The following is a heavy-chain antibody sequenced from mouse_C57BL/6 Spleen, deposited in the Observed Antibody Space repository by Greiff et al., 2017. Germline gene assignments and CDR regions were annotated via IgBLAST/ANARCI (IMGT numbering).Heavy chain of an antibody. D-gene: IGHD1-1*01. CDR2: ISYDGSN. V-gene: IGHV3-6*01. J-gene: IGHJ1*03. Sequence: EVKLMESGPGLVKPSQSLSLTCSVTGYSITSGYYWNWIRQFPGNKLEWMGYISYDGSNNYNPSLKNRISITRDTSKNQFFLKLNSVTTEDTATYYCAREEITTVVDWYFDVWGTGTTVTVSS. CDR3: AREEITTVVDWYFDV. CDR1: GYSITSGYY.